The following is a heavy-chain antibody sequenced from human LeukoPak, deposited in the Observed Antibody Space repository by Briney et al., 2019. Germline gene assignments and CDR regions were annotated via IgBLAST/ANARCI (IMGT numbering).Heavy chain of an antibody. CDR2: IYYSGST. V-gene: IGHV4-59*08. D-gene: IGHD2-2*03. CDR3: ARHSRLDKSSLSWADY. J-gene: IGHJ4*02. Sequence: PSETLSLTCTVSGGSISTYYWSWIRQPPGKGLEWIGYIYYSGSTNYNPSLKSRVTISVDTSKNQFSLKLSSVTAADTAVYYCARHSRLDKSSLSWADYWGQGTLVTVSS. CDR1: GGSISTYY.